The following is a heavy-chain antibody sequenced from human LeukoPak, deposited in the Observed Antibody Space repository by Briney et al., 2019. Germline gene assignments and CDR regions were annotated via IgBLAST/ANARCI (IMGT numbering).Heavy chain of an antibody. CDR2: ISYDGSNK. Sequence: GRSLRLSCAASGFTFSSYGMHWVRQAPGKGLEWVAVISYDGSNKYYADSVKGRFTISRDNSKNTLYLQMNSLRAEDTAVYYCTTGNILTGLEEVWGAFDIWGQGTMVTVSS. CDR3: TTGNILTGLEEVWGAFDI. V-gene: IGHV3-30*03. CDR1: GFTFSSYG. J-gene: IGHJ3*02. D-gene: IGHD3-9*01.